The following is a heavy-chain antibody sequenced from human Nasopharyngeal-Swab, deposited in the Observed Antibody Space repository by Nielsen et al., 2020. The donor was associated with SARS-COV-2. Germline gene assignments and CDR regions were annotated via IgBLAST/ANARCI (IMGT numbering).Heavy chain of an antibody. CDR1: GFTFSSYW. CDR3: ARYSSSWGFFDF. J-gene: IGHJ4*02. Sequence: GESLKISCAASGFTFSSYWMHWVRQALGKGLVWVSRINSDGSSTSYADSVKGRFTISRDNAKKTLYLQMNSLRAEDTAVYYCARYSSSWGFFDFWGQGTLVTFSS. V-gene: IGHV3-74*01. D-gene: IGHD6-13*01. CDR2: INSDGSST.